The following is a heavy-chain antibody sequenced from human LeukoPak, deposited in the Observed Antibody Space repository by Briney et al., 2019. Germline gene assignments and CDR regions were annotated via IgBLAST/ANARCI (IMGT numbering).Heavy chain of an antibody. CDR2: ISGSGGST. D-gene: IGHD3-9*01. J-gene: IGHJ4*02. CDR3: AKGTYFVWLLSRGYYFDY. CDR1: RFTFSNYA. V-gene: IGHV3-23*01. Sequence: GGSLRLSCAASRFTFSNYAMTWVRQAPGKGLEWVSTISGSGGSTYYADSVKGRFTISRDNSKNTLYLQMGSLRAEDTAVYYCAKGTYFVWLLSRGYYFDYWGQGTLVTVSS.